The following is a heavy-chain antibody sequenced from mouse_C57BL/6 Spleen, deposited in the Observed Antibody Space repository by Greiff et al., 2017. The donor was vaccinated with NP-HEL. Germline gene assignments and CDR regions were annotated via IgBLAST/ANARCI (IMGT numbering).Heavy chain of an antibody. J-gene: IGHJ3*01. V-gene: IGHV2-2*01. Sequence: VKLVESGPGLVQPSQSLSITCTVSGFSLTSYGVHWVRQSPGKGLAWLGVIWSGGSTDYHAAFISSLSTSKDNSKSQVFFKMNSLQADDRAIYYCASPAWFADWGQGTLVTVSA. CDR1: GFSLTSYG. CDR2: IWSGGST. CDR3: ASPAWFAD.